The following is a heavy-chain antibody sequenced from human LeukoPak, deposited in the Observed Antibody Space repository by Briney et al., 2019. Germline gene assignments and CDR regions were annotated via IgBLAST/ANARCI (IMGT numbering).Heavy chain of an antibody. CDR1: GEFFGGSY. CDR2: INHSGNT. V-gene: IGHV4-34*01. D-gene: IGHD6-13*01. J-gene: IGHJ4*02. Sequence: PSETLSLTCTVHGEFFGGSYWNWIRQSPGKGLEWIGEINHSGNTNYNPSLKSRVTISVDTSQKQFSLRLGSVTAADTAVYYCARGLYLTTRGGAAAGFLDYWGQGNLVTVSS. CDR3: ARGLYLTTRGGAAAGFLDY.